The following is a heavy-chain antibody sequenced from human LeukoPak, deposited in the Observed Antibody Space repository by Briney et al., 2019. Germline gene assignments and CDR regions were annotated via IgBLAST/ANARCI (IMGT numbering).Heavy chain of an antibody. D-gene: IGHD2-2*01. CDR3: ARDLVVVPAANPGVLWFDP. Sequence: ASVKVSCKASGYTFTGYYMHWVRQAPGQGLEWMGWINPNSGGTNYAQKFQGRVTMTRDTSISTAYMELSRLRSDDTAVYYCARDLVVVPAANPGVLWFDPWGQGTLVTVSS. CDR1: GYTFTGYY. J-gene: IGHJ5*02. CDR2: INPNSGGT. V-gene: IGHV1-2*02.